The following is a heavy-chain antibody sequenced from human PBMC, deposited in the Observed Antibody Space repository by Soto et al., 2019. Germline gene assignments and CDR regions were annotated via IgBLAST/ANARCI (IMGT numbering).Heavy chain of an antibody. Sequence: GGSLRLSCAASGFTFSSYAMSWVRQAPGKGLEWVAAITYDGSNTYYADSVKGRFTISRDNSKNTLYLQMNSLRAEDTAVYYCARSVSQGRAFYFEYWGQGTLVTVSS. CDR3: ARSVSQGRAFYFEY. CDR2: ITYDGSNT. V-gene: IGHV3-30-3*01. CDR1: GFTFSSYA. J-gene: IGHJ4*02.